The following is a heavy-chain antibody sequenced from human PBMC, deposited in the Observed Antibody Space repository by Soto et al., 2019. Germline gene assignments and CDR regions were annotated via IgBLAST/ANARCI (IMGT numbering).Heavy chain of an antibody. D-gene: IGHD6-13*01. Sequence: QVQLQESGPGLVKPSQTLSLTCTVSGGSISSGGYYWSWIRQHPGKGLEWIGYIYYSGSTYYNPSLKSRVTIXVXTXXNQSSLTLSSVTAADTAVYYCASSFGVAAAGPFDYWGQGTLVTVSS. V-gene: IGHV4-31*03. CDR1: GGSISSGGYY. CDR3: ASSFGVAAAGPFDY. CDR2: IYYSGST. J-gene: IGHJ4*02.